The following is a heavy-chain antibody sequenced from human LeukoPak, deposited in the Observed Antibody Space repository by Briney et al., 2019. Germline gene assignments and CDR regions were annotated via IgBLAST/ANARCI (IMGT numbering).Heavy chain of an antibody. CDR3: ASSYSSSWNWFDP. CDR1: GYTFTSYD. Sequence: ASVKVSCKASGYTFTSYDINWVRQATGQGLEWMGWINPNSGGTNYAQKFQGWVTMTRDTSISTAYMELSRLRSDDTAVYYCASSYSSSWNWFDPWGQGTLVTVSS. CDR2: INPNSGGT. D-gene: IGHD6-13*01. V-gene: IGHV1-2*04. J-gene: IGHJ5*02.